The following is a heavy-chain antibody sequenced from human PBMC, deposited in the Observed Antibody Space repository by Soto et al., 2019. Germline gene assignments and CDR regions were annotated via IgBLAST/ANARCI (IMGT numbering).Heavy chain of an antibody. CDR2: ISSSSSTI. CDR3: ARDWGGVDP. V-gene: IGHV3-48*01. J-gene: IGHJ5*02. CDR1: GFTFSSYS. Sequence: PGGSLRLSCAASGFTFSSYSMNWVRQAPGKGLEWVSYISSSSSTIYYADSVKGRFTISRDNAKNSLYLQMNSLRAEDTAVYYCARDWGGVDPWGQGTLVTVSS. D-gene: IGHD3-10*01.